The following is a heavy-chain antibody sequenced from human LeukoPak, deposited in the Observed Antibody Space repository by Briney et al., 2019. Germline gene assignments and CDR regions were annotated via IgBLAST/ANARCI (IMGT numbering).Heavy chain of an antibody. CDR2: IYYSGST. V-gene: IGHV4-39*01. Sequence: SETLSLTCTVSGGSISSSSYYWGWIRQPPGKGLEWIGSIYYSGSTYYNPSLKSRVTISVDTSKNQFSLKLSSVSAADTAVYYCARISAEDWFDPWGQGTLVTVSS. CDR1: GGSISSSSYY. D-gene: IGHD3-16*02. CDR3: ARISAEDWFDP. J-gene: IGHJ5*02.